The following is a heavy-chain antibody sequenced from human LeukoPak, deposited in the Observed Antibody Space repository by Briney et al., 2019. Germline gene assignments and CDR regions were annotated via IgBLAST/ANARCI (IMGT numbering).Heavy chain of an antibody. CDR2: ISGSGGST. D-gene: IGHD3-22*01. CDR3: ASRGFYDSSGYLDY. V-gene: IGHV3-23*01. CDR1: GFTFSSYA. J-gene: IGHJ4*02. Sequence: GGSLRLSCAASGFTFSSYAMSWVRQAPGKGLEWVSAISGSGGSTYHADSVKGRFTISRDNSKNTLYLQMNSLRAEDTAVYYCASRGFYDSSGYLDYWGQGTLVTVSS.